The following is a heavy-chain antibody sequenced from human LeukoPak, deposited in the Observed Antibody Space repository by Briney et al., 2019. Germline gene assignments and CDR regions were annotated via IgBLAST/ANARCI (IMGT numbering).Heavy chain of an antibody. CDR1: GFTVSSYA. V-gene: IGHV3-23*01. D-gene: IGHD3-10*01. CDR3: APGGAYGSGTWFDH. CDR2: ICGSGFTT. Sequence: AGGSLRLSCEASGFTVSSYAMSWVRQAPGKGLEWVSGICGSGFTTYYGDSVKGRFTISRDNSKSTLFLQLNSVRAEDTALYCCAPGGAYGSGTWFDHWGQGTLVSVSS. J-gene: IGHJ5*02.